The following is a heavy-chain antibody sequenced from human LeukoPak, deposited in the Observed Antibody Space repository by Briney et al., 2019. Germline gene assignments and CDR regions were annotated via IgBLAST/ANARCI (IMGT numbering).Heavy chain of an antibody. CDR1: EYTFTNYD. CDR2: INAGNGNT. V-gene: IGHV1-3*01. D-gene: IGHD6-19*01. CDR3: AVLGGIAVAYQSAFDI. J-gene: IGHJ3*02. Sequence: ASVKVSCKASEYTFTNYDINWVRQATGQGLEWMGWINAGNGNTKYSQKFQGRVTITRDTSASTAYMELSSLRSEDTAVYYCAVLGGIAVAYQSAFDIWGQGTMVTVSS.